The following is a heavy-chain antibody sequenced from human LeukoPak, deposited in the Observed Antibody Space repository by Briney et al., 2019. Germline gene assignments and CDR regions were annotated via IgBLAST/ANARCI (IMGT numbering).Heavy chain of an antibody. Sequence: SETLSLTCTVSGGSISSSSYYWGWIRQPPGKGLEGIGSIYYSGSTYYNPSLKSRVTISVDTSKNQFSLKLSSVTAADTAVYYCARREYDSSGYSAFDIWGQGTMVTVSS. V-gene: IGHV4-39*01. CDR1: GGSISSSSYY. CDR3: ARREYDSSGYSAFDI. D-gene: IGHD3-22*01. J-gene: IGHJ3*02. CDR2: IYYSGST.